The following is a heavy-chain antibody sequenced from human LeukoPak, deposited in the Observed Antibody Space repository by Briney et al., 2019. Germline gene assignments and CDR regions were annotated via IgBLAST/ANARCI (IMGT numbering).Heavy chain of an antibody. D-gene: IGHD6-13*01. CDR1: GFSLSTSGVG. CDR2: IYWDDDK. V-gene: IGHV2-5*02. CDR3: AHTASSSWVITWVAFDI. Sequence: MGSGPTLVNPTQTLTLTCTFSGFSLSTSGVGVGWIRQPPGKALEWLALIYWDDDKRYSPSLKSRLTITKDTSKNQVVLTMTNMDPVDTATYYCAHTASSSWVITWVAFDIWGQGTMVTVSS. J-gene: IGHJ3*02.